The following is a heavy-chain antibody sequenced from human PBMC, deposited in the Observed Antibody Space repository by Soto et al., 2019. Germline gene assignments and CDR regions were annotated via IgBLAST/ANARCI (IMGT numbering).Heavy chain of an antibody. Sequence: GGSLRLSCAASGFTFSSYGMHWVRQAPGKGLEWVAVIWYDGSNKYYADSVKGRFTISRDNSKNTLYLQMNSLRAEDTAVYYCARDRWVYYDSSGYSYYFDYWGQGTLVTVS. CDR1: GFTFSSYG. CDR2: IWYDGSNK. J-gene: IGHJ4*02. D-gene: IGHD3-22*01. V-gene: IGHV3-33*01. CDR3: ARDRWVYYDSSGYSYYFDY.